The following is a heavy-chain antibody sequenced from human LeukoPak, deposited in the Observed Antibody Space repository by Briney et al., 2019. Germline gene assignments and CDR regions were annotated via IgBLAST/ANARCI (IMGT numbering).Heavy chain of an antibody. J-gene: IGHJ6*02. CDR2: INHSGST. CDR1: GGSFSGYY. Sequence: SETLSLTCAVYGGSFSGYYWSWIRQPPGKGLEWIVEINHSGSTNYNPSLKSRVTISVDTSKNQFSLKLSSVTAADTAVYYCARGPNPRISSGRYRPLYYYYYGMDVWGQGTTVTLSS. CDR3: ARGPNPRISSGRYRPLYYYYYGMDV. V-gene: IGHV4-34*01. D-gene: IGHD1-26*01.